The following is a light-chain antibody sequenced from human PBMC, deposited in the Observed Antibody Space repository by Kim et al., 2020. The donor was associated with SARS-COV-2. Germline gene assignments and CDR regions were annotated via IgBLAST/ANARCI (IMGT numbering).Light chain of an antibody. V-gene: IGLV3-19*01. CDR2: GKN. CDR3: NSRDSSGNHRWV. CDR1: SLRSYY. Sequence: LGQTVRITCQGDSLRSYYASWYQQKPGQAPVLVIYGKNNRPSVIPDRFSGSSSGNTASLTITGAQAEDEADYYCNSRDSSGNHRWVFGGGTQLTVL. J-gene: IGLJ3*02.